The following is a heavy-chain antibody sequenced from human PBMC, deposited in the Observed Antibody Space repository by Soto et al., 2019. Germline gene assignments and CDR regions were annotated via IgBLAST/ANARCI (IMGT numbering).Heavy chain of an antibody. J-gene: IGHJ6*02. Sequence: ASVKVPCKASGYTFTGYYMHWVRQAPGQGLEWMGWINPNSGGTNYAQKFQGRVTMTRDTSIRTAYMELSSLRSEDTAVYYCARVSSDPRITIFGVVINRPYYYGMDAWGQGTTVTVSS. CDR1: GYTFTGYY. CDR2: INPNSGGT. D-gene: IGHD3-3*01. V-gene: IGHV1-2*02. CDR3: ARVSSDPRITIFGVVINRPYYYGMDA.